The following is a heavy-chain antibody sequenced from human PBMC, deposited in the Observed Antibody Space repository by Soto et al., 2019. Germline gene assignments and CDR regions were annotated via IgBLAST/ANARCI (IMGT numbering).Heavy chain of an antibody. CDR3: ARERAAGTTNDFDY. CDR2: IIPIFGTA. CDR1: GGTFSSYA. V-gene: IGHV1-69*06. J-gene: IGHJ4*02. Sequence: GASVKVSCKASGGTFSSYAISWVRQAPGQGLEWMGGIIPIFGTANYAQKFQGRVTITADKSTSTAYMELSSLRSEDTAVYYCARERAAGTTNDFDYWGQGTLVTVSS. D-gene: IGHD6-13*01.